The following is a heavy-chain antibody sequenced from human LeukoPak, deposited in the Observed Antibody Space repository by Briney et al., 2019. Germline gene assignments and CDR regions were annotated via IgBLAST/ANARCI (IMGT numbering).Heavy chain of an antibody. CDR1: GGSISSYY. Sequence: MSSETLSLTCTVSGGSISSYYWSWIRQSPGKGLEWIGYIYYDGSTNYNPSLRGRVTISVDTPKNQFSLKLSSVTAAETAVYYCAREGRYRYGYNEYHLYMDIWGKGTTVTVSS. CDR2: IYYDGST. D-gene: IGHD5-18*01. CDR3: AREGRYRYGYNEYHLYMDI. V-gene: IGHV4-59*12. J-gene: IGHJ6*03.